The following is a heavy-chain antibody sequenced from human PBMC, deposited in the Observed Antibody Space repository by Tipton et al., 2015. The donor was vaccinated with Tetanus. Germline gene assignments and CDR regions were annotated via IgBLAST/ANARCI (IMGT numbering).Heavy chain of an antibody. D-gene: IGHD1-1*01. Sequence: TLSLTCTVSGASISSSRRFDCGWIRQPPGKGLEWIGTISYSGSTSYSPSLKSRVTMSVDTSRNQFSLNLTSVTAADTAVYYCARANNEFPKKGPFDSWGQGSLVIVSS. CDR2: ISYSGST. CDR1: GASISSSRRFD. J-gene: IGHJ4*02. CDR3: ARANNEFPKKGPFDS. V-gene: IGHV4-39*01.